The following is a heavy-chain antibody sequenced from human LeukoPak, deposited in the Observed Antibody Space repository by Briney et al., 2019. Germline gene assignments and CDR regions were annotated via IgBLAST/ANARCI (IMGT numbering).Heavy chain of an antibody. CDR2: ISHDGSNK. CDR1: GFTFSSSG. D-gene: IGHD2-21*02. J-gene: IGHJ4*02. CDR3: ATDHCAGDCYWFDY. V-gene: IGHV3-30*03. Sequence: PGRFLRLSCAASGFTFSSSGMHWVRQAPGKGLEWVAVISHDGSNKYYADSVKGRFTISRDNSKNTLYLQMNSLRTEDTAVYYCATDHCAGDCYWFDYWGQGTLVTVSS.